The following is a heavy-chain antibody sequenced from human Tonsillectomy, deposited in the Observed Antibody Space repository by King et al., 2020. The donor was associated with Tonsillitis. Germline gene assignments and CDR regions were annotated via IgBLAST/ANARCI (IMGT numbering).Heavy chain of an antibody. V-gene: IGHV1-69*01. CDR3: ERDYRDYYDSSGFQGAFDF. CDR2: IIPVVGTA. J-gene: IGHJ3*01. CDR1: GGTFSSYA. D-gene: IGHD3-22*01. Sequence: VQLVQSGAEVKKPGSSVKVSCKASGGTFSSYALSWVRQTPGKGLEWMGGIIPVVGTANYAQKFQGIVTITADESTSTAYMELGSLTSEDTAVYYCERDYRDYYDSSGFQGAFDFWGQGTMVTVSS.